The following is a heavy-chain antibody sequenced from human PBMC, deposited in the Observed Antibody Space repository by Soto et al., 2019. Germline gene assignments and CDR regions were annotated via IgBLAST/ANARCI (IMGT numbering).Heavy chain of an antibody. V-gene: IGHV1-2*02. CDR2: INPKTAAT. J-gene: IGHJ6*02. Sequence: QVQLVQSRAEVKKSGASVKVSCKASGYTFSDYFIQWLRQAPGQGLEWVAWINPKTAATNYAKKFQDRVTLTSDTSFSTAYLELTRLRPDDTAVYYCARIKWGLDYYSGMDVRGQGTAVTVSS. CDR3: ARIKWGLDYYSGMDV. CDR1: GYTFSDYF. D-gene: IGHD1-26*01.